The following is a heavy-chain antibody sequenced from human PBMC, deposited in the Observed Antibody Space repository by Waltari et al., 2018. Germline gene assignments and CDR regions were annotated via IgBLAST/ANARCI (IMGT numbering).Heavy chain of an antibody. CDR2: VNNDGSST. Sequence: EVQVVESGGGLVQPGGSLGLSCAALGDSSGSDWRNWVRQAPGKGLVWVSRVNNDGSSTTYADFVKGRFTISRDNAKNTVFLQMNSLRADDTAVYYCVRDLPHNRFDPWGQGTLVTVSS. V-gene: IGHV3-74*01. CDR3: VRDLPHNRFDP. CDR1: GDSSGSDW. J-gene: IGHJ5*02.